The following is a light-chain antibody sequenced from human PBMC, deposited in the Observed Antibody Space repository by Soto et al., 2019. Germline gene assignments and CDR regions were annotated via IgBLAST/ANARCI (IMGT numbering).Light chain of an antibody. V-gene: IGKV1-5*01. CDR3: QQYNSYWT. Sequence: DIRMTQSASTLSASVGDRVNITFRASQKIGSWLAWYQQKPGKVPKFLIYDASSVESGVPSRFSGSGSATEFTLTISNQPPDDFATYYCQQYNSYWTFAQGTKVDI. J-gene: IGKJ1*01. CDR1: QKIGSW. CDR2: DAS.